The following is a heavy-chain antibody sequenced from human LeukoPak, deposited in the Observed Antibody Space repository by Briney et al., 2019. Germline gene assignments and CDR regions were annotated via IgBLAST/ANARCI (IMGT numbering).Heavy chain of an antibody. D-gene: IGHD3-9*01. CDR2: INPSGGST. V-gene: IGHV1-46*01. J-gene: IGHJ3*02. CDR3: ARDRKTYYDILTGYWSAFDI. CDR1: GYTFTSYY. Sequence: GASVKVSCKASGYTFTSYYMHWVRQAPGQGLEWMGIINPSGGSTSYAQKFQGRVTMTRDTSTSTVYMELSSLRPEDTAVYYCARDRKTYYDILTGYWSAFDIWGQGTMVTVSS.